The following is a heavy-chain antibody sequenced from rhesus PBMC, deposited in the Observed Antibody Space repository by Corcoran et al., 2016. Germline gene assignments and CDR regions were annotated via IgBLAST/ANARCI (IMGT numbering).Heavy chain of an antibody. CDR3: ARALITGTPDY. J-gene: IGHJ4*01. CDR2: IYGGSGST. Sequence: QVQLQESGPGLVKPSETLSLTCAVYGGSISDYYYWSWIRQPPGKGREWIGQIYGGSGSTYYNPSLKSGVTVSKDTSKNQFSLKLSSVTAADTAVYYCARALITGTPDYWGQGVLVTVSS. CDR1: GGSISDYYY. D-gene: IGHD1-26*01. V-gene: IGHV4-143*01.